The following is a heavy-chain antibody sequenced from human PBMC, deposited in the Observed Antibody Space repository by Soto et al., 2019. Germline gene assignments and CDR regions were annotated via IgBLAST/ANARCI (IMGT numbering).Heavy chain of an antibody. J-gene: IGHJ3*02. D-gene: IGHD6-19*01. CDR3: ARDHSSGWYFAFDI. CDR1: GFTFSSYS. V-gene: IGHV3-21*01. CDR2: ISSSSSYI. Sequence: GGSLRLSCAASGFTFSSYSMNWVRQAPGKGLEWVSSISSSSSYIYYADSVKGRFTISRDNAKNSLYLQMNSLRAEDTAVYYCARDHSSGWYFAFDIWGQGTMVTVSS.